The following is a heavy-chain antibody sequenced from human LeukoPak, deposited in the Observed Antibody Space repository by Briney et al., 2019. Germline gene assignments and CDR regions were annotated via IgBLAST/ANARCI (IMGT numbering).Heavy chain of an antibody. Sequence: PSETLSLTCAVYGGSFSGYYWSWIRQPPGKGLEWIGEINHSGSTNYNPSLKSRVTISVDTSKNQFSLKLSSVTAADTAVYYCARAGLPELRIFDYWGQGTLATVSS. J-gene: IGHJ4*02. V-gene: IGHV4-34*01. CDR3: ARAGLPELRIFDY. CDR2: INHSGST. CDR1: GGSFSGYY. D-gene: IGHD4-11*01.